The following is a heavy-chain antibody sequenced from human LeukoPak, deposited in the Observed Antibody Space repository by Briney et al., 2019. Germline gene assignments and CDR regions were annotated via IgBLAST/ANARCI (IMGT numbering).Heavy chain of an antibody. CDR2: VHQNGSA. D-gene: IGHD3-3*01. J-gene: IGHJ6*04. CDR3: ARDVRRGLRFNNIYPYFGMDV. V-gene: IGHV4-59*01. CDR1: GGPITFY. Sequence: SETLSLTCSVSGGPITFYWGWIRQSPGKGLEWIGCVHQNGSASYKSSLKTRVTISVDPSMRPVALTLNSVNAADTVVYYCARDVRRGLRFNNIYPYFGMDVWGKGTTVIVSA.